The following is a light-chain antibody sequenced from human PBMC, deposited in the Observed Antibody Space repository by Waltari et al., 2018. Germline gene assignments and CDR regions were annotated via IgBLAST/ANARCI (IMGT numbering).Light chain of an antibody. Sequence: TCRASQVISSHLAWYQQIPGKAPKLLIYAASTLQSGVPSRFGGSGSGTDFTLTISSLQPEDFATFYCLQLYSYPLTFGGGTKVEIK. V-gene: IGKV1-9*01. CDR3: LQLYSYPLT. CDR2: AAS. J-gene: IGKJ4*01. CDR1: QVISSH.